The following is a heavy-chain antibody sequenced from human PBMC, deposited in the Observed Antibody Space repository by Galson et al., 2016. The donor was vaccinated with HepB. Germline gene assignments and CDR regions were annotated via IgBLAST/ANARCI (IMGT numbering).Heavy chain of an antibody. D-gene: IGHD2-8*01. V-gene: IGHV4-39*01. CDR1: GGSISDNSYS. Sequence: TLSLTCRVSGGSISDNSYSWGWIRQPPGKGLEWIGSVHYSGPTYYTSSLKSQVTISVDTSKNQSSLKLSSVTAADTAVYYCARHAPDCSTSACYRYWFDPWGQGTLVTVSS. J-gene: IGHJ5*02. CDR3: ARHAPDCSTSACYRYWFDP. CDR2: VHYSGPT.